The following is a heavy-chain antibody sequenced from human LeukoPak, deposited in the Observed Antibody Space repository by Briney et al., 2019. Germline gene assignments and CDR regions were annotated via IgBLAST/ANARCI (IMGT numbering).Heavy chain of an antibody. Sequence: GASVKVSCKASGGTFSSYAISWVRQAPGQGLEWMGGIIPIFGTANYAQKFQGRVTITADKSTSTAYMELSSLRSEDTAVYYCARAGSSGSYYFDYWGQGTLVTVSS. CDR2: IIPIFGTA. CDR1: GGTFSSYA. J-gene: IGHJ4*02. CDR3: ARAGSSGSYYFDY. V-gene: IGHV1-69*06. D-gene: IGHD3-22*01.